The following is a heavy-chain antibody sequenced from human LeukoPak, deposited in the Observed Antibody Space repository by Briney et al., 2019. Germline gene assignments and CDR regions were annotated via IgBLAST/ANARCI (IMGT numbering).Heavy chain of an antibody. V-gene: IGHV3-30*18. CDR1: GFTFSNYG. CDR2: ISYDGSYK. D-gene: IGHD6-25*01. CDR3: AKEGGNHGPSNAFDI. Sequence: TGGSLRLSCAASGFTFSNYGMHWVRQAPGKGLEWVALISYDGSYKYYADSLKGRFTISRDNSKNSLFLQMNTLSADDTAVYFCAKEGGNHGPSNAFDIWGQGTMVTVSS. J-gene: IGHJ3*02.